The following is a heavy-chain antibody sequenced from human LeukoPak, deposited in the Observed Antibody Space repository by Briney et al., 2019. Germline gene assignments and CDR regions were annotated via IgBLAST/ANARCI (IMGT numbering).Heavy chain of an antibody. CDR1: GFTFSSYG. V-gene: IGHV3-30*03. CDR3: THGSMYQLDY. D-gene: IGHD2-2*01. J-gene: IGHJ4*02. Sequence: GSLRLSCAASGFTFSSYGMHWVRQAPGKGLEWVAVISYDGSNKYYADSVKGRFTISRDNSKNTLYLQMNSLRAEDTAVYYCTHGSMYQLDYWGQGTLVTVSS. CDR2: ISYDGSNK.